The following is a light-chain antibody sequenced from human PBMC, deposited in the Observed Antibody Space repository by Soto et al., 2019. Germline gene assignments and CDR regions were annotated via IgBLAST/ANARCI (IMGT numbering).Light chain of an antibody. CDR2: GAS. Sequence: EIVMTQSPATLSVSPGERATLSCRASQSVSNTLAWYQQKPGQAPRLLIYGASTSATGIPARFSGSGSGTEFTLTISSLQSEDFAVYYCQQYNNWPPLTFGGGTKVEIK. CDR1: QSVSNT. J-gene: IGKJ4*01. V-gene: IGKV3D-15*01. CDR3: QQYNNWPPLT.